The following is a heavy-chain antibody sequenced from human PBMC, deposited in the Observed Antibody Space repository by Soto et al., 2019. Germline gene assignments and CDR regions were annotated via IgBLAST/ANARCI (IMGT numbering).Heavy chain of an antibody. J-gene: IGHJ6*02. D-gene: IGHD4-17*01. CDR1: GFTFSSYS. CDR2: ISSSSSTI. V-gene: IGHV3-48*02. Sequence: HPGGSLRLSCAASGFTFSSYSMNWVRQAPGKGLEWVSYISSSSSTIYYADSVKGRFTISRDNAKNSLYLQMNSLRDEDTAVYYCARDFEDYGDYDRGPYYYGMDVWGQGTTVTVAS. CDR3: ARDFEDYGDYDRGPYYYGMDV.